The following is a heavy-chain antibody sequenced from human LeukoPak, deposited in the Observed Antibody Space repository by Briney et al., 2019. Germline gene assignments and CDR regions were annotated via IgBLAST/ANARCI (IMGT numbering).Heavy chain of an antibody. CDR2: INHSGST. CDR1: GGSISSYY. D-gene: IGHD3-10*01. CDR3: ARSRIRASPEEENENWFDP. Sequence: SETLSLTCTVSGGSISSYYWSWIRQPPGKGLEWIGEINHSGSTNYNPSLKSRVTISVDTSKNQFSLKLSSVTAADTAVYYCARSRIRASPEEENENWFDPWGQGTLVTVSS. V-gene: IGHV4-34*01. J-gene: IGHJ5*02.